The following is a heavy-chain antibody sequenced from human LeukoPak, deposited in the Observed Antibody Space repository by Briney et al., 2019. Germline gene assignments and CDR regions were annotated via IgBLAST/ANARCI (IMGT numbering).Heavy chain of an antibody. CDR1: GGSISSGGYY. J-gene: IGHJ5*02. CDR2: IYYSGST. CDR3: ARGVVVVPAAISVWFDP. Sequence: SQTLSLTCTVSGGSISSGGYYWSWIRKHPGKGLEWIGYIYYSGSTYYNPSLKSRVTISVDTSKNQFSLKLSSVTAADTAVYYCARGVVVVPAAISVWFDPWGQGTLVTVSS. V-gene: IGHV4-31*03. D-gene: IGHD2-2*01.